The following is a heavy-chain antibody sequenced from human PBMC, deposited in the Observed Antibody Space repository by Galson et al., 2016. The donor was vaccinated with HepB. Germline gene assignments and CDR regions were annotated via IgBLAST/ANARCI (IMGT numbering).Heavy chain of an antibody. V-gene: IGHV3-74*01. Sequence: SLRLSCAASGFTFSSYWMHWVRQAPGKGLVWVSRIKSDGRETTYADSVKGRFTITRDNAENTLYLQMNSLRADDTAVYYCASDRVFYGMDVLGQGTTVTVSS. CDR1: GFTFSSYW. J-gene: IGHJ6*02. CDR3: ASDRVFYGMDV. D-gene: IGHD2-8*01. CDR2: IKSDGRET.